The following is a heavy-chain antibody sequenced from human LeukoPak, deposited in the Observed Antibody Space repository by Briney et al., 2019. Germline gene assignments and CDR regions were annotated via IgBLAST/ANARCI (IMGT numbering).Heavy chain of an antibody. Sequence: SETLPLTCAPYGGSFSGYYWSWIRQPPGKGLEWIGYIYYSGSTNYNPSLKSRVTISVDTSKNQFSLKLSSVTAADTAVYYCASRGSYAFDIWGQGTMVTVSS. J-gene: IGHJ3*02. V-gene: IGHV4-59*01. CDR3: ASRGSYAFDI. CDR2: IYYSGST. D-gene: IGHD3-10*01. CDR1: GGSFSGYY.